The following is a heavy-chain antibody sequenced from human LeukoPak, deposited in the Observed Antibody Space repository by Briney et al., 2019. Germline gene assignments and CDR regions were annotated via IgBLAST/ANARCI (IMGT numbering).Heavy chain of an antibody. CDR1: GYTFTGHY. CDR3: AREAVIRGIIITNFDY. J-gene: IGHJ4*02. V-gene: IGHV1-2*02. D-gene: IGHD3-10*01. CDR2: INPNSGDT. Sequence: GASVKVSCKASGYTFTGHYMHWVRQAPGQGLEWMEWINPNSGDTNYAQKFQGRVTMTKATSISTAYMELSRLSFDDTAVYYCAREAVIRGIIITNFDYWGQGTLVTVSS.